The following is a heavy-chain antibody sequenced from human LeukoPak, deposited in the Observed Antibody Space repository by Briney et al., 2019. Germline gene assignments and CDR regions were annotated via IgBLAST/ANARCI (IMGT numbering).Heavy chain of an antibody. Sequence: GGSLRLSCAASGFTFSSYAMMWVRQAPGKGLEWVSSIDSTSSSIYYADSLKGRFTVSRDNAKNSLYLQMNSLRAEDTAVYYCAGQYDFWSGSGQKNWFDPWGQGTLVTVSS. V-gene: IGHV3-21*01. J-gene: IGHJ5*02. CDR2: IDSTSSSI. D-gene: IGHD3-3*01. CDR3: AGQYDFWSGSGQKNWFDP. CDR1: GFTFSSYA.